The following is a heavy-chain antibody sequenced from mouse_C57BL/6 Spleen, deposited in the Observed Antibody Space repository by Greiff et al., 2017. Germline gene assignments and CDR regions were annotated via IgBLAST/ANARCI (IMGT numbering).Heavy chain of an antibody. Sequence: EVILVESGGGLVKPGGSLKLSCAASGFTFSDYGMHWVRQAPEKGLEWVAYISSGSSTIYYADTVKGRFTISRDNAKNTLFLQMTSLRSEDTAMYYCAIYYYGSSYGVDDWGQGTTLTVSS. CDR1: GFTFSDYG. CDR3: AIYYYGSSYGVDD. V-gene: IGHV5-17*01. D-gene: IGHD1-1*01. CDR2: ISSGSSTI. J-gene: IGHJ2*01.